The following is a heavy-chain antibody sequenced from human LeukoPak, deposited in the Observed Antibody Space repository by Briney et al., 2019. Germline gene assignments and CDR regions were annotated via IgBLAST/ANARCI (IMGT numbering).Heavy chain of an antibody. CDR3: FSSNSTPGGNWFDP. Sequence: GGSLKLSCVASGFSFSDSAIHWVRQAAGKGLEWVGRIRSEPKNFATAYAASVRGRFTISRDDSKNTAYLQMDGLKNEDTAVYFCFSSNSTPGGNWFDPWGQGTLVTVS. D-gene: IGHD4-11*01. V-gene: IGHV3-73*01. CDR1: GFSFSDSA. J-gene: IGHJ5*02. CDR2: IRSEPKNFAT.